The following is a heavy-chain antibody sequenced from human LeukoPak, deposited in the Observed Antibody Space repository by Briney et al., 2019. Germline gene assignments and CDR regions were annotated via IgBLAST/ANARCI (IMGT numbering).Heavy chain of an antibody. V-gene: IGHV3-23*01. D-gene: IGHD4-23*01. CDR3: AKGITVATLYYYYGMDV. Sequence: GGSLRLSCAASGFIVSSNYMTWVRQAPGKGLEWVSVISGSGGSTYHADSVKGRFTISRDNSKNTLSLQMNSLRAEDTAVYYCAKGITVATLYYYYGMDVWGHGTTVTVSS. CDR2: ISGSGGST. CDR1: GFIVSSNY. J-gene: IGHJ6*02.